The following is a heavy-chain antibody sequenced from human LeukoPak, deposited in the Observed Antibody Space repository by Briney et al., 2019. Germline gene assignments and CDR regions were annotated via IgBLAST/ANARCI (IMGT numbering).Heavy chain of an antibody. CDR3: AREAPGYCSGGSCSPLLYYYYYMDV. V-gene: IGHV4-59*01. CDR2: IYYSGST. CDR1: GGSISSYY. D-gene: IGHD2-15*01. J-gene: IGHJ6*03. Sequence: SETLSLTCTVSGGSISSYYWSWIRQPPGKGLEWSGYIYYSGSTNYNPSLKSRVTISVDTSKNQFSLKLSSVTAADTAVYYCAREAPGYCSGGSCSPLLYYYYYMDVWGKGTTVTVSS.